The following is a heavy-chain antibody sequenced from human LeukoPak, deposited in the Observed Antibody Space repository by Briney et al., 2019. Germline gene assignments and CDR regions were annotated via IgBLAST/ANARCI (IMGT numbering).Heavy chain of an antibody. Sequence: PGGSLRLSCAASGFTFSSYSMNWVRQAPGKGLERVSYISSSSSTIYYADSVKGRFTISRDNAKNSLYLQMNSLRAEDTAVYYCAREPTVVTFNDAFDIWGQGTMVTVSS. CDR3: AREPTVVTFNDAFDI. D-gene: IGHD4-23*01. CDR2: ISSSSSTI. V-gene: IGHV3-48*04. J-gene: IGHJ3*02. CDR1: GFTFSSYS.